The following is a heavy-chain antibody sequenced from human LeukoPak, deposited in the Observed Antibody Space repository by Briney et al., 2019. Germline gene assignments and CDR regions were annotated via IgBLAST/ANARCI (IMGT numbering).Heavy chain of an antibody. CDR2: IIPIFDTT. D-gene: IGHD2-21*02. CDR3: AREHIVVVTAEPYYYYYYMDV. CDR1: GDTFSNYA. J-gene: IGHJ6*03. Sequence: GASVKVSCKASGDTFSNYAISWVRRAPGQGLEWMGGIIPIFDTTNYAQKFQGRVTITADDSTSTAYMELRSLTSEDAAVYYCAREHIVVVTAEPYYYYYYMDVWGKGTTVTISS. V-gene: IGHV1-69*13.